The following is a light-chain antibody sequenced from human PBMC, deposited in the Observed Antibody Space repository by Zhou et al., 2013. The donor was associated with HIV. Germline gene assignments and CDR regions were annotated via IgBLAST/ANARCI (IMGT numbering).Light chain of an antibody. V-gene: IGKV1-39*01. Sequence: DIQMTQSPSSLSASVGDTVAITCRANQTINLFLNWYQHRPGQAPRVLIYAASSLKSGVPSRFRGGGSGTEFTLTIDCLQSEDFATYYCQQYYTYPRTFGQGTKVEIK. CDR3: QQYYTYPRT. J-gene: IGKJ1*01. CDR2: AAS. CDR1: QTINLF.